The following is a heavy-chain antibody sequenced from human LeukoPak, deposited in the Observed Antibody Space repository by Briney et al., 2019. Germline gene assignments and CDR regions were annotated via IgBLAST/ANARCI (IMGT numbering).Heavy chain of an antibody. CDR1: GFSFSSYA. Sequence: GGSLRLSCAASGFSFSSYAMSWVRQAPGKGLEWVSAISGGGDSTYYADSVKGRFTISRDNSKNTLDLQMSSLRAEDTAVYYCAKVSTVTNKYREGSFDYWGQGTLVTVSS. CDR2: ISGGGDST. CDR3: AKVSTVTNKYREGSFDY. D-gene: IGHD4-17*01. J-gene: IGHJ4*02. V-gene: IGHV3-23*01.